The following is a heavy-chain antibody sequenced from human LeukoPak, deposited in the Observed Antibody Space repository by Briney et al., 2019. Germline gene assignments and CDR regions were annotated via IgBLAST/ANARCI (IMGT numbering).Heavy chain of an antibody. D-gene: IGHD5-12*01. CDR2: VYYSGST. V-gene: IGHV4-39*01. CDR3: ATQVATISDPFDY. Sequence: SETLSLTCTVSGGSISNSGHYWGWIRQPPGKGLEWIGSVYYSGSTYYNPPLKSRVTISVDTSKNQFSLKLSSVTAADTAVYYCATQVATISDPFDYWGQGTLVTVSS. J-gene: IGHJ4*02. CDR1: GGSISNSGHY.